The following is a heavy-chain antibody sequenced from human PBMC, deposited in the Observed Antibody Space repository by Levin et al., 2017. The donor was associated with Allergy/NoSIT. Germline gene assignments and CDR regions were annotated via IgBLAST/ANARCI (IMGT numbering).Heavy chain of an antibody. V-gene: IGHV4-39*01. CDR1: GGSFITSSYF. J-gene: IGHJ4*02. CDR2: IYYRGTT. D-gene: IGHD3-10*01. Sequence: GSLRLSCTVSGGSFITSSYFWAWIRQPPGKGLEWLGSIYYRGTTYYNPSLKSRLTISIDTSTNQFSLKLRSVTAADTAVYYCARHTALLWFEELVFDSWGQGNLVAVSS. CDR3: ARHTALLWFEELVFDS.